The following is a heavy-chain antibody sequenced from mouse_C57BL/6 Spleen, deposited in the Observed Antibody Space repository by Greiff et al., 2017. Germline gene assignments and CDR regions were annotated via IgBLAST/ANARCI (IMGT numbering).Heavy chain of an antibody. J-gene: IGHJ1*03. Sequence: VQLQQSGPELVKPGASVKISCKASGYAFSSSWMNWVKQRPGKGLEWIGRIYPGDGDTNYNGKFKGKATLTVDTSSSTAYMQLSSLTSEDSAFCFSAEFIRCVDWGTGTTVTVSS. V-gene: IGHV1-82*01. CDR3: AEFIRCVD. D-gene: IGHD1-1*01. CDR1: GYAFSSSW. CDR2: IYPGDGDT.